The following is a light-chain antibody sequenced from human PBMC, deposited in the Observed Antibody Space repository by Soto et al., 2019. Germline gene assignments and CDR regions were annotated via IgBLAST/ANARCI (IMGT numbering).Light chain of an antibody. V-gene: IGLV2-14*03. CDR1: SVDVGGFEY. CDR3: SSYTSSNTYV. Sequence: QSVLTQPASVSGSPGQSIAISCTGTSVDVGGFEYVSWYQQHPGKVPKLMIYDVNNRPSGVSNRFSGSKSGNTASLTISGLQVEDEADYFCSSYTSSNTYVFGTGTKVTVL. CDR2: DVN. J-gene: IGLJ1*01.